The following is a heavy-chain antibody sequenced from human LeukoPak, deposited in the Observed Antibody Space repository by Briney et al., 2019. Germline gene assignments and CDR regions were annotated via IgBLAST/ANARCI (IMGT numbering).Heavy chain of an antibody. V-gene: IGHV3-48*03. D-gene: IGHD3-9*01. CDR2: ISSSGSTI. CDR3: ARGGYDILTGYPGGPYYFDY. CDR1: GFTFSSFE. J-gene: IGHJ4*02. Sequence: GVSLRLSYAVSGFTFSSFEMNWVRHARGRGLELVSYISSSGSTIYYADSVKGRFTISRDNAKNSLYLQMNSLRAEDTAVYYCARGGYDILTGYPGGPYYFDYWGQGTLVTVSS.